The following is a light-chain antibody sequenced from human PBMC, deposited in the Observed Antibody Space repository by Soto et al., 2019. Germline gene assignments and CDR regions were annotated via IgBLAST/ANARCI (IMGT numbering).Light chain of an antibody. V-gene: IGLV4-69*01. Sequence: QSVLTQSPSASASLGASVKLTCTLSSGHSSYAITWLQQQPEKGPRYLMKVNMDGSHSKGDGIPDRFSGSSSGTERYLTISSLQSEDEAHYYCQTWGAGFRVFGGGTKVIVL. CDR1: SGHSSYA. J-gene: IGLJ3*02. CDR3: QTWGAGFRV. CDR2: VNMDGSH.